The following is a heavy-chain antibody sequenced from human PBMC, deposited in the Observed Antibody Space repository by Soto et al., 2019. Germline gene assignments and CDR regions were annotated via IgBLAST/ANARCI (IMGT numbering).Heavy chain of an antibody. CDR2: INHSGST. D-gene: IGHD6-19*01. CDR1: GYY. V-gene: IGHV4-34*01. CDR3: ARGKIRGIAVAAPFDY. Sequence: TLSLTCRVSGYYWSWIRQPPGKGLEWIGEINHSGSTNYNPSLKSRVTISVDTSKNQLSLKLSSVTAADTAVYYCARGKIRGIAVAAPFDYWGQGTLVTVSS. J-gene: IGHJ4*02.